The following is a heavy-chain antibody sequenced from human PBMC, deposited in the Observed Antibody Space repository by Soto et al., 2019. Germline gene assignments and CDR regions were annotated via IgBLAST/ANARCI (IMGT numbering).Heavy chain of an antibody. CDR1: VFTFSSYA. D-gene: IGHD3-22*01. V-gene: IGHV3-23*01. CDR3: AKVFYYYDSSGYYYFDY. CDR2: LSGSGSTI. Sequence: LRLSCAASVFTFSSYAVSWVRQAPGKGPEWISSLSGSGSTIYYADSVKGRFTISRDNSKNTLYLQMSSLRAEDTAVYYCAKVFYYYDSSGYYYFDYWSQGTPVTVSS. J-gene: IGHJ4*02.